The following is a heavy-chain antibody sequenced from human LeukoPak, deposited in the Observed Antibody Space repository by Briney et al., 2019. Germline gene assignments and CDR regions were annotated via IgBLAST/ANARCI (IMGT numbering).Heavy chain of an antibody. CDR2: IASAGDT. J-gene: IGHJ4*02. CDR1: GFTFSDFD. V-gene: IGHV3-13*04. D-gene: IGHD2-21*01. Sequence: PGGSLRLSCAASGFTFSDFDMHWVRQATGRGLEWVSSIASAGDTYYVASVRGRFTISRENAKSSLYLQMNSLRAGDTAVYYCVRGGHIGFDYWGRGTLVTVSS. CDR3: VRGGHIGFDY.